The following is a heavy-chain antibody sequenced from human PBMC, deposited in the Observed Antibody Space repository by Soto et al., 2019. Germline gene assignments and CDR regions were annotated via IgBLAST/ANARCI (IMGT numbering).Heavy chain of an antibody. D-gene: IGHD3-10*01. CDR3: ARDPRPGRFGELPNYYGMDV. CDR2: ISYDGSNK. J-gene: IGHJ6*02. V-gene: IGHV3-30-3*01. Sequence: LGGSLRLSCAASGFTFSSYAMHWVRQAPGKGLEWVAVISYDGSNKYYADSVKGRFTISRDNSKNTLYLQMNSLRAEDTAVYYCARDPRPGRFGELPNYYGMDVWGQGTTVTVSS. CDR1: GFTFSSYA.